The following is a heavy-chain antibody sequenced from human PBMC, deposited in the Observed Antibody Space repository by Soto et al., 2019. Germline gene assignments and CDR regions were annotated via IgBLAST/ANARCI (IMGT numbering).Heavy chain of an antibody. CDR3: VRDYLLPGFDP. V-gene: IGHV4-59*01. CDR2: VYYSGST. D-gene: IGHD1-1*01. CDR1: GGSISNYY. J-gene: IGHJ5*02. Sequence: PSETLSLTCTVSGGSISNYYWTWVRQPPGKGLEWIGYVYYSGSTNYNPSLESRVTISIDASKNQFSLKMKSVTAADTAVYYCVRDYLLPGFDPWGQGALVTVSS.